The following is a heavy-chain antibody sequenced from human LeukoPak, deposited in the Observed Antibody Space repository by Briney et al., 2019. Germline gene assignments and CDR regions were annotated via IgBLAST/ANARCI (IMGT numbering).Heavy chain of an antibody. V-gene: IGHV3-23*01. D-gene: IGHD1-1*01. CDR3: ATTKQARRYFDY. J-gene: IGHJ4*02. CDR1: GFTFSSNA. CDR2: ISGSGGNT. Sequence: GGAPRLSCAGSGFTFSSNALGWVRPAPGKGGEVVSAISGSGGNTYYADSVRGRFTISRDNSKNTLYLQMNTLRAEDTAVNYCATTKQARRYFDYWGQGTLVTVSS.